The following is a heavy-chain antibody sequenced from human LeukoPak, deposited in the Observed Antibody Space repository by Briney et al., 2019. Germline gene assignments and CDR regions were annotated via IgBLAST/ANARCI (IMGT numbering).Heavy chain of an antibody. Sequence: GGSLRFSCAASGFTFSDYYMSWIRQAPGKGLEWVSYISSSGSTIYYADSVKGRFTISRDNAKNSLYLQMNSLRAEDTAVYYCARVSRDGYNFDYWGQGTLVTVSS. CDR2: ISSSGSTI. CDR3: ARVSRDGYNFDY. J-gene: IGHJ4*02. V-gene: IGHV3-11*01. CDR1: GFTFSDYY. D-gene: IGHD5-24*01.